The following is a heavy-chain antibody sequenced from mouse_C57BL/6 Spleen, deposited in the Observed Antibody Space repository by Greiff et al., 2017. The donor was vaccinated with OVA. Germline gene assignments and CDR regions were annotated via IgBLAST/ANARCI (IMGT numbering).Heavy chain of an antibody. J-gene: IGHJ2*01. CDR3: ARKRTVSGFDY. CDR1: GYTFTSYW. V-gene: IGHV1-64*01. Sequence: QVQLQQSGAELVKPGASVKLSCKASGYTFTSYWMHWVKQRPGQGLEWIGMIPPNSGSTNYNEKFKSKATLTVDKSSSTAYMQLSSLTSEDSAVYYCARKRTVSGFDYWGQGTTLTVSS. CDR2: IPPNSGST.